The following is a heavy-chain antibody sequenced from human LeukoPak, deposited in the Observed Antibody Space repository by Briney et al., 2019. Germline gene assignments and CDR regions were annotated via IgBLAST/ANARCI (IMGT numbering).Heavy chain of an antibody. CDR3: ARLTGDRSGYYYYYYYMDV. CDR2: INHSGST. V-gene: IGHV4-34*01. CDR1: GGSFSGYY. J-gene: IGHJ6*03. Sequence: PSETLSLTCAVYGGSFSGYYWSWIRQPPGKGLEWIGEINHSGSTNYNPSLKSRVTISVDTSKNQFSLKLSSVTAADTAVYYCARLTGDRSGYYYYYYYMDVWGKGTTVTVSS. D-gene: IGHD7-27*01.